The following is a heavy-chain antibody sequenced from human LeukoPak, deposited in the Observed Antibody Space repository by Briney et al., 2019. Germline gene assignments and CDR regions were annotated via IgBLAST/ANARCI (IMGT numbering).Heavy chain of an antibody. Sequence: GGSLRLSCAASGFTFSSYEMNWVRQAPGKGLEWVSGVTWNGGRTGYADSVKGRFTISRDSAKKSLYLQMNSLRAEDTALYYCARDPTEGFEELLSPPDYWGQGTLVTVSS. CDR3: ARDPTEGFEELLSPPDY. V-gene: IGHV3-20*04. D-gene: IGHD3-10*01. CDR1: GFTFSSYE. J-gene: IGHJ4*02. CDR2: VTWNGGRT.